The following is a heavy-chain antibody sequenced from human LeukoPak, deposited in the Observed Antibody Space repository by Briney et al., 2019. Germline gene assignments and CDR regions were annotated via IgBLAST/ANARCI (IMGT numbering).Heavy chain of an antibody. J-gene: IGHJ4*02. D-gene: IGHD3-22*01. CDR1: GFTFQNYA. CDR2: TSGSGPST. Sequence: GGSLRLSCAASGFTFQNYAMSWVRQAPGKGLEWASSTSGSGPSTDYADSVKGRFTISRDKSKNTLYLQMNSLRAEDTAVYYCARLLTFYYDSSHYHYDYWGQGTLVTVSS. CDR3: ARLLTFYYDSSHYHYDY. V-gene: IGHV3-23*01.